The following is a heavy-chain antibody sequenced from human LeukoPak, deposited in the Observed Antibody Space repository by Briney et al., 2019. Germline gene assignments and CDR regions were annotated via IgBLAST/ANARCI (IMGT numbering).Heavy chain of an antibody. CDR3: AKDLRVGATDCYFDY. V-gene: IGHV3-7*03. CDR1: GFSFSTIY. Sequence: GGSLRLSCAASGFSFSTIYMSWVRQTPGQGLEWVANINVDGTAEYYVDSVKGRFTISRDNSKNTLYLQMNSLRAEDTAVYYCAKDLRVGATDCYFDYWGQGTLVTVSS. D-gene: IGHD1-26*01. J-gene: IGHJ4*02. CDR2: INVDGTAE.